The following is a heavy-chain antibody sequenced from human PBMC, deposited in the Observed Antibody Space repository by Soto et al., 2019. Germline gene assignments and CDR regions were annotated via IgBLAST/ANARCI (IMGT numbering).Heavy chain of an antibody. J-gene: IGHJ1*01. CDR1: GYTFINYG. CDR2: IIAFYGNT. V-gene: IGHV1-18*01. Sequence: ASVKVSCKASGYTFINYGINWVRQAPGQGLEWMGCIIAFYGNTNYAQKLQGRVTMTTDTSTTTAYMELRSLTSDDTAVYYCARGRHGSSWSSDDSFQCWGQGTMVTVAS. CDR3: ARGRHGSSWSSDDSFQC. D-gene: IGHD6-13*01.